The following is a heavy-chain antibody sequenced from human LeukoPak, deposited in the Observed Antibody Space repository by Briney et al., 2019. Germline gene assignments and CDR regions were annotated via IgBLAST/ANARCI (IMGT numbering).Heavy chain of an antibody. CDR1: GYTFTGYY. Sequence: ASVKVSCKASGYTFTGYYMHWVRQAPGQGLEGMGWINPNSGGTNYAQTFQGRVTMTRDTSISTAYMELSRLRSDDTAVYYCARDGWQQLVPNWFDPWGQGTLVTVSS. J-gene: IGHJ5*02. CDR3: ARDGWQQLVPNWFDP. V-gene: IGHV1-2*02. D-gene: IGHD6-13*01. CDR2: INPNSGGT.